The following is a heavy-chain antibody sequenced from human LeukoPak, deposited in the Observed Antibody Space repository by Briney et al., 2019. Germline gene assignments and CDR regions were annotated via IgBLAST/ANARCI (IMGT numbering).Heavy chain of an antibody. D-gene: IGHD6-19*01. V-gene: IGHV3-21*01. CDR3: ARLSSGWYLGY. CDR2: ISSSSSYI. Sequence: GGSLRLSCAASGFTFSSYSMTWVRQAPGKGLEWVSSISSSSSYIYYADSVKGRFTISRDNAKNSLYLQMNSLRAEDTAVYYCARLSSGWYLGYWGQGTLVTVSS. J-gene: IGHJ4*02. CDR1: GFTFSSYS.